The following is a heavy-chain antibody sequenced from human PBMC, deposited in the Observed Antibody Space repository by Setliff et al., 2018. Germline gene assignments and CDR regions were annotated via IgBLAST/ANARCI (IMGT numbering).Heavy chain of an antibody. CDR2: INHSGST. D-gene: IGHD6-19*01. Sequence: SETLSLTCAVYGGSFSGYYWSWIRQPPGKGLEWIGEINHSGSTNYNPSLKSRVTISVDTSKNQFSLKLSSVTAADTAVYYCARVQWLTHFDYWGQGSLVTVSS. V-gene: IGHV4-34*01. CDR1: GGSFSGYY. J-gene: IGHJ4*02. CDR3: ARVQWLTHFDY.